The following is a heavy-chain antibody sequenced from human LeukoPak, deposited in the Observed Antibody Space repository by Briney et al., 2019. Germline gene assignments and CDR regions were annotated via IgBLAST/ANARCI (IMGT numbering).Heavy chain of an antibody. J-gene: IGHJ4*02. D-gene: IGHD6-19*01. Sequence: ASVKVSCKASGYTFTGYYVHWVRQAPGQGLEWMGRINPNSGGTNYAQKFQGRVTMTRDTSISTAYMELSRLRSDDTAVYYCARVGYSSGWSDYWGRGTLVTVSS. CDR3: ARVGYSSGWSDY. CDR1: GYTFTGYY. CDR2: INPNSGGT. V-gene: IGHV1-2*06.